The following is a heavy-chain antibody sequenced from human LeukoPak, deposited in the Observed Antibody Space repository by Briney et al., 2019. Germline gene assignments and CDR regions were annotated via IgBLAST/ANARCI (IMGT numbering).Heavy chain of an antibody. D-gene: IGHD2-15*01. CDR3: ARTSHFNLVVVAEDY. J-gene: IGHJ4*02. Sequence: PGGSLRLSCAASGFTFSSYWMSWDRQAPGKGLEWVANIKQDGSEKYYVDSVKGRFTISRDNAKNSLYLQMNSLRAEDTAVYYCARTSHFNLVVVAEDYWGQGTLVTVSS. CDR2: IKQDGSEK. CDR1: GFTFSSYW. V-gene: IGHV3-7*01.